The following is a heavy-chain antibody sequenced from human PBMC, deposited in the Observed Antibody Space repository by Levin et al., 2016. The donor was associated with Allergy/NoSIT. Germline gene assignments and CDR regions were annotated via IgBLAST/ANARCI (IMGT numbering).Heavy chain of an antibody. Sequence: ASVKVSCKASGYTFTSYGISWVRQAPGQGLEWMGWISAYNGNTNYAQKLQGRVTMTTDTSTSTAYMELRSLRSDDTAVYYCARVGYCSSTSCYQPQGFDYWGQGTLVTVSS. V-gene: IGHV1-18*01. CDR2: ISAYNGNT. CDR1: GYTFTSYG. D-gene: IGHD2-2*01. CDR3: ARVGYCSSTSCYQPQGFDY. J-gene: IGHJ4*02.